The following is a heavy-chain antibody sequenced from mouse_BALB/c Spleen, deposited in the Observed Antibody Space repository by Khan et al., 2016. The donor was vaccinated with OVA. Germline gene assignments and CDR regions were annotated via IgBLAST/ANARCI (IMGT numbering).Heavy chain of an antibody. CDR1: GYSITSDYA. CDR3: ARDGSRYNYAMDY. J-gene: IGHJ4*01. Sequence: EVGLVESGPGLVKPSQSLSLTCTVTGYSITSDYAWNWIRQFPGNKLEWMGYINYSGSTNYNPSLKSRISITRDTSKNQFFLQLNSVTTEDTATYYCARDGSRYNYAMDYWGQGTAVTVSS. CDR2: INYSGST. V-gene: IGHV3-2*02. D-gene: IGHD2-3*01.